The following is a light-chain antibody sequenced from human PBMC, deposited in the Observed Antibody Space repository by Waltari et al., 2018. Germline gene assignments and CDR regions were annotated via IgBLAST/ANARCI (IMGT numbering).Light chain of an antibody. Sequence: QSVLTQPPSASGTPGQRVTISCSGSSSNIGSNTVNWYQQLPGTAPKLLIYSNNQRPSGVLDRFSGSKSGTSASLAISGLQSEDEADYYCAVWDNSLNGWVFGGGTKLTVL. CDR1: SSNIGSNT. V-gene: IGLV1-44*01. J-gene: IGLJ3*02. CDR2: SNN. CDR3: AVWDNSLNGWV.